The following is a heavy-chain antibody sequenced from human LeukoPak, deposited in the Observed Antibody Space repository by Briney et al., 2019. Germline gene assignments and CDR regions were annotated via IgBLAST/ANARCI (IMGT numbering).Heavy chain of an antibody. CDR3: AKAGDGIAVAGSYFDY. J-gene: IGHJ4*02. D-gene: IGHD6-19*01. V-gene: IGHV3-23*01. Sequence: SGGSLRLSCAASGFTVSSNYMSWVRQAPGKGLEWVSAISGSGGSTYYADSVKGRFTISRDNSKNTLYLQMNSLRAEDTAVYYCAKAGDGIAVAGSYFDYWGQGTLVTVSS. CDR1: GFTVSSNY. CDR2: ISGSGGST.